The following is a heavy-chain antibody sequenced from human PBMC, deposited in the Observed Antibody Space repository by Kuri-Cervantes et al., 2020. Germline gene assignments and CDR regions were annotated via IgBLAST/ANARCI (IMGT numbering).Heavy chain of an antibody. CDR2: INHSGST. J-gene: IGHJ2*01. V-gene: IGHV4-34*01. D-gene: IGHD2-21*01. Sequence: ESLKISCAVYGGSFSGYYWSWIRQPPGKGLEWIGEINHSGSTNYNPSLKSRVTISVDTSKNQFSLKLSSVTAADTAVYYCAQFPPYCGSFDCHHRYLDIWGRGTLVTDSS. CDR3: AQFPPYCGSFDCHHRYLDI. CDR1: GGSFSGYY.